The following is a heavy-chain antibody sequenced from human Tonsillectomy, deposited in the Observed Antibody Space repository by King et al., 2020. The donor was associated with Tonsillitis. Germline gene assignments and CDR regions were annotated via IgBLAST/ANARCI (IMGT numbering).Heavy chain of an antibody. Sequence: VPLQESGPGLVKPSQTLSLTCTVSGGSISSGDYYWSWIRQPPGKGLEWIGYIYYSGSTYYNPSLKSRVTISVDTSKNQFSLKLSSVTAADTAVYYCARSFVLSGIRGYFDYWGQGTLVTVSS. V-gene: IGHV4-30-4*01. CDR1: GGSISSGDYY. J-gene: IGHJ4*02. CDR2: IYYSGST. CDR3: ARSFVLSGIRGYFDY. D-gene: IGHD3-3*02.